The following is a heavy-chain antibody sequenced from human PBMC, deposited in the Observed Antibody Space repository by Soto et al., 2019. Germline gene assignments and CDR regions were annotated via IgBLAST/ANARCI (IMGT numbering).Heavy chain of an antibody. D-gene: IGHD3-10*01. CDR2: INHSGST. CDR3: ARGLPTLLWFGEWSLAFDY. Sequence: SETLSLTCAVYGGSFSGYYWSWIRQPPGKGLEWIGEINHSGSTNYNPSLKSRVTISVDTSKNQFSLKLSSVTAADTAVYYCARGLPTLLWFGEWSLAFDYWGQGTLVTVSS. CDR1: GGSFSGYY. V-gene: IGHV4-34*01. J-gene: IGHJ4*02.